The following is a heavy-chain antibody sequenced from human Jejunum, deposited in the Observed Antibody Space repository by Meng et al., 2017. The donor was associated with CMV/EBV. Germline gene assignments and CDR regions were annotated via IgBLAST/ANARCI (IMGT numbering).Heavy chain of an antibody. CDR1: GGSISSNF. CDR2: IYYNGST. J-gene: IGHJ6*02. Sequence: TVSGGSISSNFWDWIRQPPGKGLEWIGYIYYNGSTNYNPSLKSRVTISVDMSKNQFSLKLGSVTAADTAVYYCAREGVSYYYGMDVWGQGTTVTSP. CDR3: AREGVSYYYGMDV. V-gene: IGHV4-59*01.